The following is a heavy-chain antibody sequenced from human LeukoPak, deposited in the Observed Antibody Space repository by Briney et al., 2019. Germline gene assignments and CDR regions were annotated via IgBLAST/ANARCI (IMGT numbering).Heavy chain of an antibody. V-gene: IGHV4-59*01. CDR2: IYYSGST. CDR1: GGSISSYY. D-gene: IGHD2-15*01. Sequence: SETLSLTCTVSGGSISSYYWSWIRQPPGKGLEWIGYIYYSGSTNYNPSLKSRVTISVDTSKNQFSLKLSSVTAADTAVYYCARDCSGGSCYSRPRAFDIWGQGTMVTVSS. J-gene: IGHJ3*02. CDR3: ARDCSGGSCYSRPRAFDI.